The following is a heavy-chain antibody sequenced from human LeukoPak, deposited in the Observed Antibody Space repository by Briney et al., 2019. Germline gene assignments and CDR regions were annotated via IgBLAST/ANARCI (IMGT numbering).Heavy chain of an antibody. Sequence: PGGSLRLSYAASGFPFSTYAMNWVRQAPGKGLEWVSVITGSGGFTQYADSVKGRFTISRDNSKNTVNLQMNSLRVEDTALYYCVRSLDYWGQGTLVTVSS. V-gene: IGHV3-23*01. CDR1: GFPFSTYA. CDR3: VRSLDY. J-gene: IGHJ4*02. CDR2: ITGSGGFT.